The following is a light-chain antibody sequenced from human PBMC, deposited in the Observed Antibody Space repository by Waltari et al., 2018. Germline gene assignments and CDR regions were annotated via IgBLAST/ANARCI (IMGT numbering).Light chain of an antibody. V-gene: IGLV1-40*01. CDR2: GNN. CDR1: TSNIGAGHD. J-gene: IGLJ2*01. Sequence: QSVLTQPPSVSGTPGQRVTISCSGSTSNIGAGHDVHWYQHLPGTAPKLLIYGNNKRPSGVPDLFSGSKSGTSASLAITGLQADDEADYFCQSFDNMLSGGVVFGGGTKLAVL. CDR3: QSFDNMLSGGVV.